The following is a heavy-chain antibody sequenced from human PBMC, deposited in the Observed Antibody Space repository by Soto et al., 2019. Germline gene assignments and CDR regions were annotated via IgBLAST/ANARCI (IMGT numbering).Heavy chain of an antibody. Sequence: PSETLSLTCSVSGDSINSRYWSWIRQPPGKGLEWIGYIDYVGSTNYAPSLQSRVTMSVDTSKNQVSLKLRYVTAADTAVYYCVRQRGNYFDFWGQGTRVTVSS. D-gene: IGHD3-10*01. CDR1: GDSINSRY. J-gene: IGHJ4*02. CDR3: VRQRGNYFDF. V-gene: IGHV4-59*11. CDR2: IDYVGST.